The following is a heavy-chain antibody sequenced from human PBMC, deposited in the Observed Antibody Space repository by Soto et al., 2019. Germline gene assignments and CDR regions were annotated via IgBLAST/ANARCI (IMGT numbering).Heavy chain of an antibody. CDR2: IYYSGST. V-gene: IGHV4-31*03. Sequence: QVQLQESGPGLVKPSQTLSLTCTVSGGSISSGGYYWSWIRQHPGKGLEWIGYIYYSGSTYYNPSLKSRVTISVDTSKNQFSLKVSSVTAADTAVYYCARVTMVRGDKTKVIYYFDYWGQGTLVTVSS. CDR3: ARVTMVRGDKTKVIYYFDY. J-gene: IGHJ4*02. D-gene: IGHD3-10*01. CDR1: GGSISSGGYY.